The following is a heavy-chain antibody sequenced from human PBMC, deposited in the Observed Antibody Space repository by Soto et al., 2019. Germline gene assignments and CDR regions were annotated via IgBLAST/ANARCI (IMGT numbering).Heavy chain of an antibody. CDR2: ISYDGGNQ. CDR3: AKDGCPDGICYVRDHWFDP. CDR1: GFTFSRFG. J-gene: IGHJ5*02. Sequence: GESLKISCAASGFTFSRFGMHWVRQAPGKGLEWVALISYDGGNQYYGDPARGRFTITRDNSKNTVFLQMNSLREEDTAVYYCAKDGCPDGICYVRDHWFDPWGQGAQVTVSS. D-gene: IGHD2-8*01. V-gene: IGHV3-30*18.